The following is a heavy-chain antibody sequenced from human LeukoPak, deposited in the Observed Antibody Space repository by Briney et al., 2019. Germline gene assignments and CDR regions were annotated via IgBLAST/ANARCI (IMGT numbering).Heavy chain of an antibody. Sequence: GSLRLSCAASEFTFSNYAMNWVRQAPGKGLEWVSGIRVNDETYYADSVKGRFTISRDNSENTLYLQMGGLRAEDTAIYYCAKGTGDLGYYFDRWGQGTLATVSS. CDR3: AKGTGDLGYYFDR. CDR2: IRVNDET. CDR1: EFTFSNYA. D-gene: IGHD7-27*01. J-gene: IGHJ4*02. V-gene: IGHV3-23*01.